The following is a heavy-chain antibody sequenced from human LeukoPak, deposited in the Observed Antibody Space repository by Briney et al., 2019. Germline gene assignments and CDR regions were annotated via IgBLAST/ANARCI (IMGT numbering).Heavy chain of an antibody. CDR3: ARAHCGGDCYPGAPPI. CDR1: GGSFSSYY. CDR2: IYYSGST. V-gene: IGHV4-59*01. D-gene: IGHD2-21*02. Sequence: SETLSLTCTVSGGSFSSYYWSWIRQPLGKGLEWIGYIYYSGSTNYNPSLKSRVTISVDTSKNQFSLKLSSVTAADTAVYYCARAHCGGDCYPGAPPIWGQGTLFTVSS. J-gene: IGHJ4*02.